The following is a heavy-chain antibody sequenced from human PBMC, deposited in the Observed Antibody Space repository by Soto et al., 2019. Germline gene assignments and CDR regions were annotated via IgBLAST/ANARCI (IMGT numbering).Heavy chain of an antibody. Sequence: ASVEVSCKASGYTFTNYGMHWVHQAPGQRLEWMGCINGGNGDTKYSQKFPGRVTITRDTSATTAYMELSSLSFEDTAVYYCARARFTVVTSRWYLDVWGRGTLVTVSS. D-gene: IGHD2-15*01. J-gene: IGHJ2*01. V-gene: IGHV1-3*01. CDR1: GYTFTNYG. CDR2: INGGNGDT. CDR3: ARARFTVVTSRWYLDV.